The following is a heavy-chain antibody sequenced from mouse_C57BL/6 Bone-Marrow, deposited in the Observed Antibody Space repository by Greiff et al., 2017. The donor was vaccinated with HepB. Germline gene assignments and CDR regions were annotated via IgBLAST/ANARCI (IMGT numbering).Heavy chain of an antibody. V-gene: IGHV1-50*01. J-gene: IGHJ2*01. D-gene: IGHD1-1*01. CDR1: GYTFTSYW. CDR3: ASYGSSCGY. CDR2: IDPSASYT. Sequence: QVQLQQPGAELVKPGASVKLSCKASGYTFTSYWMQWVKQRPGQGLEWIGEIDPSASYTNYNQKFKGKATLTVDTSSSTAYMQLSSLTSEDSAVYYCASYGSSCGYWGQGTTLTVSA.